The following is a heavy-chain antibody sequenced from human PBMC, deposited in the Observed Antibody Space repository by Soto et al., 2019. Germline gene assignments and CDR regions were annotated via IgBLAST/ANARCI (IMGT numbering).Heavy chain of an antibody. CDR1: GFMFSAYA. Sequence: QVHLLESGGGVVQPGASLRLSCTASGFMFSAYAMLWVRQAPGKGLEWVAAMSYDGTNTYYADSLKGRFTISRDNSKNTLFLQMSSLTADDSAVYYCARDPSPYTSGWYGIDFWGLGTLVTVSS. D-gene: IGHD6-19*01. V-gene: IGHV3-30-3*01. CDR2: MSYDGTNT. J-gene: IGHJ4*01. CDR3: ARDPSPYTSGWYGIDF.